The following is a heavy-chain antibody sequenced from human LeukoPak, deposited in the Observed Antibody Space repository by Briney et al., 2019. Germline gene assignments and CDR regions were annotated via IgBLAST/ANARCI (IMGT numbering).Heavy chain of an antibody. J-gene: IGHJ4*02. D-gene: IGHD4/OR15-4a*01. CDR1: GFTFRRYW. V-gene: IGHV3-7*01. CDR2: IKEDGNEK. Sequence: GGSLRLSCVASGFTFRRYWMSWVRQGPGKELQWVANIKEDGNEKYYVDSVKGRFTISRDNAKNSLYLQMNSLRAEDTAVYYCAIREDYLAFSYWGQGTLVTVSS. CDR3: AIREDYLAFSY.